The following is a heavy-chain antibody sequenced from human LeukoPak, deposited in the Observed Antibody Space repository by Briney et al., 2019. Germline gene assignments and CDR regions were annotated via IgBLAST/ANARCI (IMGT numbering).Heavy chain of an antibody. D-gene: IGHD6-6*01. J-gene: IGHJ3*02. Sequence: SETLSLTCTVSGGSISSSSYYWGWIRQPPGKGLEWIGSIYYSGSTYYNPSLKSRVTISVDTSKNQFSLKLSSVTAADTAVYYCVRRIAARTDAFDIWGQGTMVTVSS. CDR2: IYYSGST. V-gene: IGHV4-39*01. CDR3: VRRIAARTDAFDI. CDR1: GGSISSSSYY.